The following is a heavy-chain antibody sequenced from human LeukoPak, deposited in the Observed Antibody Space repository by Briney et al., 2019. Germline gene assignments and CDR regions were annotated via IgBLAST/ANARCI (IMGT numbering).Heavy chain of an antibody. V-gene: IGHV3-23*01. J-gene: IGHJ4*02. CDR2: ISASGGRT. CDR1: GFRFSDFA. D-gene: IGHD4-17*01. Sequence: GGSLRLSCAASGFRFSDFAMSWVRQAPGKGLECVSVISASGGRTYSAESVKARFTISSDNSKNTLYLQMNSLTADDTAVYYCAKGHSDFGTGLDLWGQGTLVTVS. CDR3: AKGHSDFGTGLDL.